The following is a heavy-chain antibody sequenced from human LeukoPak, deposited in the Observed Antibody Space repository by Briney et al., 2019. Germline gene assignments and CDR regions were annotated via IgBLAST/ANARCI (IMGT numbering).Heavy chain of an antibody. CDR3: ARVGDDYNEYVDY. J-gene: IGHJ4*02. V-gene: IGHV3-11*04. CDR2: ISSSSTI. D-gene: IGHD5-24*01. CDR1: GFTFSDYY. Sequence: KTGGSLRLSCAASGFTFSDYYMSWIRQAPGKGLEWVSYISSSSTIYYADSVKGRFTISRDNAKNSLLLQMNSLRAEDSAVYYCARVGDDYNEYVDYWGQGTLVTVSS.